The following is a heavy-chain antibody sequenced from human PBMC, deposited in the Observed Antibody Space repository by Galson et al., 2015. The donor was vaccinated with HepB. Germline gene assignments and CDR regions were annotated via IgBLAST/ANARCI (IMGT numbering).Heavy chain of an antibody. D-gene: IGHD3-22*01. CDR3: ARIRVGYDSSGYPIYYGTDV. V-gene: IGHV2-70*01. CDR1: GFSLSTSGMC. CDR2: IDWDDDK. Sequence: PALVKPTQTLTLTCTFSGFSLSTSGMCVSWIRQPPGKALEWLALIDWDDDKYYSTSLKTRLTISKDTSKNQVVLTMTNMDPVDTATYYCARIRVGYDSSGYPIYYGTDVWGQGTTVTVSS. J-gene: IGHJ6*02.